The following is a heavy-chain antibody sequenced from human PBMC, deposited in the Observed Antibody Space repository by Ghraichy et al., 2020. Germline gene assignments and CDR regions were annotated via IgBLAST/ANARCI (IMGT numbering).Heavy chain of an antibody. J-gene: IGHJ6*02. CDR2: ISSSSSTI. CDR1: GFTFSSYS. CDR3: AVVIYSKFYYYGMDV. D-gene: IGHD6-13*01. V-gene: IGHV3-48*02. Sequence: GGSLRLSCAASGFTFSSYSMNWVRQAPGKGLEWVSYISSSSSTIYYADSVKGRFTISRDNAKNSLYLQMNSLRDEDTAVYYCAVVIYSKFYYYGMDVWGQGTTVTVSS.